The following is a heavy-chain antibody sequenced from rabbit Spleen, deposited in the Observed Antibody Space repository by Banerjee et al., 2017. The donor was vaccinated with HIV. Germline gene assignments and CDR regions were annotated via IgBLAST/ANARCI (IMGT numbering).Heavy chain of an antibody. Sequence: QEQLVESGGGLVQPEGSLTLTCTASGFSFSSSYLICWVRQAPGKGLEWIACIKTSNDVTYYATWAKGRFTISKTSSTTVTLQMTSLTAADTATWFCARDLDVGGGYQFDLWGPGTLVTVS. CDR2: IKTSNDVT. D-gene: IGHD2-1*01. V-gene: IGHV1S45*01. CDR1: GFSFSSSYL. CDR3: ARDLDVGGGYQFDL. J-gene: IGHJ4*01.